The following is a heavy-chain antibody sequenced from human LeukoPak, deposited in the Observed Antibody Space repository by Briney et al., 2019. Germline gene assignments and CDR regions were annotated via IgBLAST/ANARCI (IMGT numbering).Heavy chain of an antibody. CDR2: ISGSGGST. CDR3: AKDLGYGDYVFTGQYGMDV. J-gene: IGHJ6*02. Sequence: GGSLRLSCAASGFTFSSYAMSWVRQAPGKGLEWVSAISGSGGSTYYADSVKGRFTISRDNSKNTLYLQMNSLRAEDTDVYYCAKDLGYGDYVFTGQYGMDVWGQGTTVTVSS. V-gene: IGHV3-23*01. CDR1: GFTFSSYA. D-gene: IGHD4-17*01.